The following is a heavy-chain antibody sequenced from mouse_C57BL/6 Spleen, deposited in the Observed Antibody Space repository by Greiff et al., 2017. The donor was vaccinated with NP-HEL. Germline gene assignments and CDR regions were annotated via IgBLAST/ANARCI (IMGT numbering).Heavy chain of an antibody. V-gene: IGHV5-4*01. CDR1: GFTFSSYA. J-gene: IGHJ4*01. CDR3: ARDEDYAMDY. Sequence: EVQLQESGGGLVKPGGSLKLSCAASGFTFSSYAMSWVRQTPEKRLEWVATISDGGSYTYYPDNVKGRFTISRDNAKNNLYLQMSHLKSEDTAMYYCARDEDYAMDYWGQGTSVTVSS. CDR2: ISDGGSYT.